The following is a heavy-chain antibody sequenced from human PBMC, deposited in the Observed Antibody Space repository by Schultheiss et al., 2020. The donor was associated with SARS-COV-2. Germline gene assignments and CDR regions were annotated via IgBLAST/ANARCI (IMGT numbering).Heavy chain of an antibody. CDR3: ARDRAVLWFGSNDY. D-gene: IGHD3-10*01. J-gene: IGHJ4*02. Sequence: GESLKISCAASGVTFSSYAMSWVRQAPGKGLEWVALTWYDGSKQYYVDSVKGRFTISRDNSKNTLYLQMNSLRAEDTAVYYCARDRAVLWFGSNDYWGQGTLVTVSS. V-gene: IGHV3-33*08. CDR2: TWYDGSKQ. CDR1: GVTFSSYA.